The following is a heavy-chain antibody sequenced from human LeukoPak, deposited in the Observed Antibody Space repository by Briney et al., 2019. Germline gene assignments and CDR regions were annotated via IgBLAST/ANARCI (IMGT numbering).Heavy chain of an antibody. CDR1: GFTFCSYS. J-gene: IGHJ3*01. Sequence: WGSLSLSCAASGFTFCSYSRNWLRQAPGKGLEWGLSISSSDTYIYHADSVKGRFTISRDNSKNTLYLQMDSLRVEDTAVYYCGKDPNGDYIGAFDFWGQGTTVTVSS. D-gene: IGHD4-17*01. V-gene: IGHV3-21*04. CDR2: ISSSDTYI. CDR3: GKDPNGDYIGAFDF.